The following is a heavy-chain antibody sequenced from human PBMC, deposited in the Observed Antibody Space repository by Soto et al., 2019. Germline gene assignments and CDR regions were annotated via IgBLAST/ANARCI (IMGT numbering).Heavy chain of an antibody. V-gene: IGHV3-33*01. CDR3: ARGPLWSGYYSNWLDP. CDR1: GFTFSSYG. D-gene: IGHD3-3*01. J-gene: IGHJ5*02. Sequence: GVSLRLSWSASGFTFSSYGMHWVRQAPGKGLEWVAVIWYDGSNKYYADSVKGRFTISRDNSKNTLYLQMNSLRAEDTAVYYCARGPLWSGYYSNWLDPRGQGTLVTVSS. CDR2: IWYDGSNK.